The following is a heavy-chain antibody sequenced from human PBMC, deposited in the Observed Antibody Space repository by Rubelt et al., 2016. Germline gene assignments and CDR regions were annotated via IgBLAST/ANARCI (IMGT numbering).Heavy chain of an antibody. V-gene: IGHV1-2*06. J-gene: IGHJ4*02. D-gene: IGHD6-13*01. CDR2: INPNSGGT. CDR1: GYTFTGYY. CDR3: ARHHSSSSY. Sequence: QVQLVQSGAEVKKPGASVKVSCKASGYTFTGYYMHWVRQAPGQGLEWMGRINPNSGGTNEGKKFQGRGTMTRDTSISTAYMELSRLRSDDTAVYYGARHHSSSSYWGQGTLVTVSS.